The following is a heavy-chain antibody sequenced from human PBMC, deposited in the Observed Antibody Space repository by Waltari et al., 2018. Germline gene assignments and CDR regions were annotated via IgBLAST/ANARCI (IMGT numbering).Heavy chain of an antibody. V-gene: IGHV3-53*01. CDR3: ARGPQEWFAV. Sequence: DVQLVESGGGLMQSGGSLRLSCVASGFTVRKTYINWGGQAPGKGLEWVSVINNGGITYYTDSVKGRFTISRDNSKNTVYLQMNSLTAEDTGIYYCARGPQEWFAVWGQGTQVTV. J-gene: IGHJ4*02. D-gene: IGHD3-3*01. CDR2: INNGGIT. CDR1: GFTVRKTY.